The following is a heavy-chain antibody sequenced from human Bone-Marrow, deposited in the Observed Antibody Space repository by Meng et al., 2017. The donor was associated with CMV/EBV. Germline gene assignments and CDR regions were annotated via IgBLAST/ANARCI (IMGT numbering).Heavy chain of an antibody. CDR3: ARSITIFGVAAPFDY. J-gene: IGHJ4*02. CDR2: ISGSGSTI. D-gene: IGHD3-3*01. V-gene: IGHV3-48*03. Sequence: GESLKISCTTSGFSFSSYEMNWVRQAPGKGLDWVSYISGSGSTIYHADSVKGRFTISRDNAKNSLYLQMNSLRAEDTAVYYCARSITIFGVAAPFDYWGQGTLVTVSS. CDR1: GFSFSSYE.